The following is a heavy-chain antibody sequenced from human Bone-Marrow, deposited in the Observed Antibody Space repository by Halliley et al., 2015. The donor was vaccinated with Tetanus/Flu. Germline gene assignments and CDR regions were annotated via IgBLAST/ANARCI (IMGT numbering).Heavy chain of an antibody. J-gene: IGHJ4*02. V-gene: IGHV4-59*01. CDR2: IYYSGST. CDR3: ARDRVPGAY. Sequence: KGLEWIGCIYYSGSTNSNPSLKSRVPISLDTSRNQFSLRLSSGTAEDTAVYYCARDRVPGAYWGQGTLVTVFS.